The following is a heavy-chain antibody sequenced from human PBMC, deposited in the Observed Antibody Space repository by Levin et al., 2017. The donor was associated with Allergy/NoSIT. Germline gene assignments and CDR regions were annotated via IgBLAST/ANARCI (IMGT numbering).Heavy chain of an antibody. CDR1: GDSVSSNSAA. V-gene: IGHV6-1*01. Sequence: SQTLSLTCGISGDSVSSNSAAWNWIRQSPARGLEWLGRTYYRSKWRYDYAVSVKSRITVNPDTSKNQFSLQLNSVTPEDTAVYYCVREGPGEEAAFDTWGQGTLVTVSS. J-gene: IGHJ4*02. CDR3: VREGPGEEAAFDT. D-gene: IGHD3-10*01. CDR2: TYYRSKWRY.